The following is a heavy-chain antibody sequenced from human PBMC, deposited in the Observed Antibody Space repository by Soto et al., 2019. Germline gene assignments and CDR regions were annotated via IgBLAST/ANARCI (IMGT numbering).Heavy chain of an antibody. CDR1: GGPFSGYY. CDR3: AGLVPYVSSGYHLNY. Sequence: SETLSLTCDVYGGPFSGYYCTWIRQPPGKGLEWIGEINDSGSTYYNPSLGGRVSISVDTSKNQFSLKLKSVTAADTAVFYCAGLVPYVSSGYHLNYLGQGTLVTVSS. CDR2: INDSGST. V-gene: IGHV4-34*01. D-gene: IGHD3-22*01. J-gene: IGHJ4*02.